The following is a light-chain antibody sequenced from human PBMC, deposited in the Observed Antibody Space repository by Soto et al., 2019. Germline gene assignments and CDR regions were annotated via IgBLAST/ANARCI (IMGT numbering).Light chain of an antibody. CDR1: QSVSSTQ. CDR2: GAS. J-gene: IGKJ3*01. Sequence: EIVLTQSPGSLSLSPGGRATLSCRASQSVSSTQLAWYQQKPGQAPRLLIYGASSRATGIPDRFSGSGSGTDFTLTISRLQAEDVAVYYCQQYQSLPFTFGPGTTVHIK. CDR3: QQYQSLPFT. V-gene: IGKV3-20*01.